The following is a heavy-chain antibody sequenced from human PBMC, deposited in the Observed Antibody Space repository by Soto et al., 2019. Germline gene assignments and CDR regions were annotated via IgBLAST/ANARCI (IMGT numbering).Heavy chain of an antibody. J-gene: IGHJ4*02. CDR3: ARARGMGIQLPGRLGNFDY. D-gene: IGHD5-18*01. V-gene: IGHV1-69*05. Sequence: SVKVSCKASGGTFSSYAISWVRQAPGQGLEWMGGIIPIFGTANYAQKFQGRVTITTDTSTSTAYMELRSLRSDDTAVYYCARARGMGIQLPGRLGNFDYWGQGTLVTVSS. CDR2: IIPIFGTA. CDR1: GGTFSSYA.